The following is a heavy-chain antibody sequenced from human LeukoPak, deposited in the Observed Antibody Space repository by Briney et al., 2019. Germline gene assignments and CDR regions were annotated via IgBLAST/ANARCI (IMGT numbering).Heavy chain of an antibody. V-gene: IGHV1-46*01. CDR3: AREYYYDSSGPSYYFDY. CDR1: GYTFTSYY. J-gene: IGHJ4*02. D-gene: IGHD3-22*01. CDR2: INPSGGST. Sequence: ASVKVSCKASGYTFTSYYMHWVRQAPGQGLEWMGIINPSGGSTSYAQKFQGRVTMTRDMSTSTVYMELSSLRSEDTAVYYCAREYYYDSSGPSYYFDYWSQGTLVTVSS.